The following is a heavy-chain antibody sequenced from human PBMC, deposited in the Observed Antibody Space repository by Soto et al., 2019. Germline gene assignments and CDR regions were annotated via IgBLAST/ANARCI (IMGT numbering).Heavy chain of an antibody. CDR2: IYYSGST. CDR1: GGSISSGGYY. CDR3: AREDITMLYYGMDV. D-gene: IGHD3-10*02. V-gene: IGHV4-31*03. Sequence: PSETLSLTCTVSGGSISSGGYYWSWIRQHPGKGLEWIGYIYYSGSTYYNPSLKSRVTISVDTSKNQFSLKLSSVTAADTAVYYCAREDITMLYYGMDVWGQGTTVTVSS. J-gene: IGHJ6*02.